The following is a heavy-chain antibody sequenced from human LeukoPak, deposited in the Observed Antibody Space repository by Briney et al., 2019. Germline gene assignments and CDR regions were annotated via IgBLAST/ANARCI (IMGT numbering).Heavy chain of an antibody. V-gene: IGHV3-23*01. Sequence: PGGSLRLSCAASGFTFSSSAMSWVRQAPGKGLEWVSAISGSGGSTYYADSVKGRFTISRDNSKNTLYLQMNSLRAEDTAVYYCAKGIAVAGTFDYWGQGTLVTVSS. CDR2: ISGSGGST. CDR1: GFTFSSSA. CDR3: AKGIAVAGTFDY. J-gene: IGHJ4*02. D-gene: IGHD6-19*01.